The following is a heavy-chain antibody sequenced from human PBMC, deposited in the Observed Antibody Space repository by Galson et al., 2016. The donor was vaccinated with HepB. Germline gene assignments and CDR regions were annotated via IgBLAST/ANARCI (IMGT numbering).Heavy chain of an antibody. Sequence: SLRLSCAASGFTFSTYDMHWVRQDTGIGLEWVSGTDTFGGAYYPDSVKGRFTMSRDDAKNSLYLQMNSLTVGDTAVYYCARAVAGTHWFDPWGQGTVVTVSS. J-gene: IGHJ5*02. CDR3: ARAVAGTHWFDP. V-gene: IGHV3-13*01. CDR2: TDTFGGA. CDR1: GFTFSTYD. D-gene: IGHD6-19*01.